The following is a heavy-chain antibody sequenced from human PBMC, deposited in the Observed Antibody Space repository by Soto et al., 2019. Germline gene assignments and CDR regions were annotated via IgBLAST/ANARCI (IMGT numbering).Heavy chain of an antibody. CDR1: GFMFSAYW. CDR3: VREDWHRFDS. J-gene: IGHJ4*02. D-gene: IGHD2-21*01. Sequence: EVQLVESGGRWVQPGGTLRLSCAASGFMFSAYWMSWVRQNPGKGLEWVATISGGASDKFYVDSVKGRFTISRDDSKNTLYLQMDSLRDEDTAVYYCVREDWHRFDSWGQGTLVTVSS. CDR2: ISGGASDK. V-gene: IGHV3-7*01.